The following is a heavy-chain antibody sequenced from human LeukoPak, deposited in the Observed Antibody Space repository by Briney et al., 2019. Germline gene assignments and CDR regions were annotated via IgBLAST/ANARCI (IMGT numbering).Heavy chain of an antibody. Sequence: PSETLSLTCTVSGGSLSSYYWSWIRQPPGKGLEWIGYIYYSGSTNYNPSLKSRVTISVDTSKNQFSLKLSSVTAADTAVYYCARAFYGGDRGYYYYYMDVWGKGTTVTVSS. CDR3: ARAFYGGDRGYYYYYMDV. CDR1: GGSLSSYY. CDR2: IYYSGST. D-gene: IGHD2/OR15-2a*01. J-gene: IGHJ6*03. V-gene: IGHV4-59*01.